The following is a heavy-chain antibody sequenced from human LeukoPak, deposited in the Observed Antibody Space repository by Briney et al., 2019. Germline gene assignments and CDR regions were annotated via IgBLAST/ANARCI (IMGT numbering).Heavy chain of an antibody. D-gene: IGHD5-18*01. J-gene: IGHJ4*02. CDR2: IYHSGST. CDR3: ARGRRGYSYGSSEPFDY. Sequence: PSGTLSLTCAVSGGSISSNNWWGWVRQPPGKGLEWIGEIYHSGSTNYNPSLKSRVTISVDTSKNQFSLKLSSVTAADTAVYYCARGRRGYSYGSSEPFDYWGQGTLVTVSS. CDR1: GGSISSNNW. V-gene: IGHV4-4*02.